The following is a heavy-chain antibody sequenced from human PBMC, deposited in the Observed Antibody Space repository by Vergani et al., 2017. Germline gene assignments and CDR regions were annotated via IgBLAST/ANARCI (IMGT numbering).Heavy chain of an antibody. Sequence: EVDLVESGGGLAQPGGSLRLSCEASGITFWKFGMHWVRQGPGKGLEWVSGISWNSGAVDYADSVRGRFTISRDNAKNSLFLEMNSLRFEDTAVYYCATRHDYLFYWGQGILVTVSS. CDR3: ATRHDYLFY. V-gene: IGHV3-9*01. CDR2: ISWNSGAV. CDR1: GITFWKFG. J-gene: IGHJ4*02.